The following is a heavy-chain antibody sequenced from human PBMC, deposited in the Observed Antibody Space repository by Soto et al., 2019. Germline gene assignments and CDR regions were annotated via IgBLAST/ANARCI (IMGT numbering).Heavy chain of an antibody. J-gene: IGHJ3*02. CDR2: INSDGSST. CDR1: GFTFSSYW. D-gene: IGHD3-3*01. V-gene: IGHV3-74*01. CDR3: ARDQSRNWADVPSNYDFWSGYSNDAFDI. Sequence: GGSLRLSCAASGFTFSSYWMHWVRQAPGKGLVWVSRINSDGSSTSYADSGKGRFTISRDNAKNTLYLQMNSLRAEDTAVYYCARDQSRNWADVPSNYDFWSGYSNDAFDIWGQGTMVTVSS.